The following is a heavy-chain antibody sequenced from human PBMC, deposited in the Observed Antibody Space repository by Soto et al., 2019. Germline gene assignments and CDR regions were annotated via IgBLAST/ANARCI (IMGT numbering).Heavy chain of an antibody. CDR1: GYTFTIHD. CDR2: MNPSSGNS. V-gene: IGHV1-8*01. Sequence: QVRLVQSGAEVKKPGASVKVSCEAAGYTFTIHDINWVRQAAGQGLEWMGWMNPSSGNSGFAQKFQGRVTMTRDTSKSTAYMELDSLRSEDTAVYYCARARNMDVWGNGTTVTVSS. CDR3: ARARNMDV. J-gene: IGHJ6*03.